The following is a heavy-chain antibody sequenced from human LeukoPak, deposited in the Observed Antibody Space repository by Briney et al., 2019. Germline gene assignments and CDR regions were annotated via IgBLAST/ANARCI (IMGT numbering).Heavy chain of an antibody. CDR1: GFTVTSNY. D-gene: IGHD2-15*01. J-gene: IGHJ4*02. CDR2: IYSAGNT. Sequence: GGSLRLSCAASGFTVTSNYMSWVRQAPGKGLEWVSTIYSAGNTFYADSVKGRFTISRDNSKNTLFLQMNSLRAEDTAVYYCARGLYCSGGSCYSRPFDYWGQGTLVTVSS. V-gene: IGHV3-53*01. CDR3: ARGLYCSGGSCYSRPFDY.